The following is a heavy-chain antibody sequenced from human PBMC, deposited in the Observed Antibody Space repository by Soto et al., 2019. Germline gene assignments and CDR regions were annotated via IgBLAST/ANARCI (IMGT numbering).Heavy chain of an antibody. D-gene: IGHD2-15*01. Sequence: EVQLVESAGGLVKPGGSLRLSCVASGFSFNGAWMNWVRQAPGEGLEWVGRIKTSAGGGATDYAAPVQGRFTISRDDSKNALYLHMNSLRTDDTAIYYCTTGSVEGIWGQGTTVTVSS. V-gene: IGHV3-15*07. CDR3: TTGSVEGI. J-gene: IGHJ6*02. CDR1: GFSFNGAW. CDR2: IKTSAGGGAT.